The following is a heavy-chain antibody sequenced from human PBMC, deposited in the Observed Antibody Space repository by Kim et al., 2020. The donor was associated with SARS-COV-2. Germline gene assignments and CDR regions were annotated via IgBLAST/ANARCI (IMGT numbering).Heavy chain of an antibody. V-gene: IGHV4-34*01. D-gene: IGHD2-15*01. J-gene: IGHJ6*02. CDR3: ARGGGGCSGGSCHNYYGMDV. Sequence: RVTISVDTSKNQFSLKLSSVTAADTAVYYCARGGGGCSGGSCHNYYGMDVWGQGTTVTVSS.